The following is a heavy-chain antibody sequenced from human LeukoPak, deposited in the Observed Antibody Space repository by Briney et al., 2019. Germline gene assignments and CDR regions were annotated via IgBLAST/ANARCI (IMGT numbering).Heavy chain of an antibody. V-gene: IGHV4-34*01. CDR3: ARTIAARPLNWFDP. Sequence: PSETLSLTCAVYGGSFSGYYWSWIRQPPGKGLEWIGEINHSGSTNYNPSLKGRVTISVDTSKNQFPLKLSSVTAADTAVYYCARTIAARPLNWFDPWGQGTLVTVSS. CDR2: INHSGST. J-gene: IGHJ5*02. D-gene: IGHD6-6*01. CDR1: GGSFSGYY.